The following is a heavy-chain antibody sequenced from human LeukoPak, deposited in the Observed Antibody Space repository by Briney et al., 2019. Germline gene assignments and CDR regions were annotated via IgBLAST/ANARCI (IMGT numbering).Heavy chain of an antibody. J-gene: IGHJ4*02. Sequence: ASVKVSCKASGYTFTGYYMHWVRQAPGQGLEWMGWINPNSGGTNYAQKFQGRVTITADESTSTAYMELSSLRSEDTAVYYCARDGGDGYNYYWGQGTLVTAPS. CDR3: ARDGGDGYNYY. D-gene: IGHD5-24*01. CDR1: GYTFTGYY. V-gene: IGHV1-2*02. CDR2: INPNSGGT.